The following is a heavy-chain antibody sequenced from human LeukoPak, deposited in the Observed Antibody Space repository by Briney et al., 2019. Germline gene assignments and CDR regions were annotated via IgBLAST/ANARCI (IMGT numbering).Heavy chain of an antibody. D-gene: IGHD3-10*01. CDR2: IYTSGST. CDR1: GGSISSYY. J-gene: IGHJ4*02. Sequence: SETLSLTCTVSGGSISSYYWSWIRQPAGKGLEWIGRIYTSGSTNYNPSLKSRVTMSVDTSKNQFSLKLSSVTAADTAVYYCARDPGYYGSGSRGAFDYWGQGTLVTVSS. V-gene: IGHV4-4*07. CDR3: ARDPGYYGSGSRGAFDY.